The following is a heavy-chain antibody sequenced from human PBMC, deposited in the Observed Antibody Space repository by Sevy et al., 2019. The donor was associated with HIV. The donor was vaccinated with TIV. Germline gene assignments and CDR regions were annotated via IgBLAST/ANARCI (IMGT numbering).Heavy chain of an antibody. V-gene: IGHV3-21*01. CDR3: ARVRYFDWTYAFDI. Sequence: GVSLRLSCAASGFTFSSYSMNWVRQAPGKGLEWVSSISSGSSYIYYADSVKGRFTISRDNAKNSLYLQMNSLRADDTAVYYCARVRYFDWTYAFDIWGQGTMVTVSS. CDR2: ISSGSSYI. CDR1: GFTFSSYS. J-gene: IGHJ3*02. D-gene: IGHD3-9*01.